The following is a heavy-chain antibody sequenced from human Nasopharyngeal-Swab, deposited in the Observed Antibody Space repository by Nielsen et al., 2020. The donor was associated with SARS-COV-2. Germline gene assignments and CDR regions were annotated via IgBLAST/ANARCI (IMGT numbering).Heavy chain of an antibody. Sequence: GGSLTLSCAASGFTISSYSMNWVRQAPGKGLEWVSSISSSSSYIYYADPVKRRFTISRDNAKYSLYRQMNSMRAEETAVYYCVGDKTYSSSWLFSNRAISYGMDVWGQGTTVTVSS. CDR1: GFTISSYS. J-gene: IGHJ6*02. D-gene: IGHD6-13*01. CDR3: VGDKTYSSSWLFSNRAISYGMDV. V-gene: IGHV3-21*01. CDR2: ISSSSSYI.